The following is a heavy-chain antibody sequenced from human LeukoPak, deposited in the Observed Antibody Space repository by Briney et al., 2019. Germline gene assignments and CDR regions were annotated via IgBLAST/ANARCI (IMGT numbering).Heavy chain of an antibody. V-gene: IGHV1-2*02. CDR3: ARARGDIVVVPAAIWFDP. D-gene: IGHD2-2*01. CDR2: IKPYNGGT. Sequence: SVKVSCKASGYTFTGYYMHWVRQAPGQGLEWMGWIKPYNGGTDYAQKFQGRVTMTRDTSISTAYMELSRLRSDDTAVYYCARARGDIVVVPAAIWFDPWGQGTLVTVSS. CDR1: GYTFTGYY. J-gene: IGHJ5*02.